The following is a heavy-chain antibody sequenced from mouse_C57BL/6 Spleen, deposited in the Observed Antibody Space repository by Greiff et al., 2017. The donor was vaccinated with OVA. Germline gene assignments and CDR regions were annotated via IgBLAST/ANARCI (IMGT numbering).Heavy chain of an antibody. CDR1: GFNIKDDY. V-gene: IGHV14-4*01. CDR3: TTGYGNSFAY. J-gene: IGHJ3*01. D-gene: IGHD2-1*01. Sequence: VQLQQSGAELVRPGASVKLSCTASGFNIKDDYMHWVKQRPEQGLEWIGWIDPENGDTEYASKFQGKATITADTSSNTAYLQLNSLTSEDTAVYYCTTGYGNSFAYWGQGTLVTVSA. CDR2: IDPENGDT.